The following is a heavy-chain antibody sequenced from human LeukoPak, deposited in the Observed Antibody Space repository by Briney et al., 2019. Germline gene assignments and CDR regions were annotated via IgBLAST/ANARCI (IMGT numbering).Heavy chain of an antibody. Sequence: GGSLRLSCAASGFIVSSNYVSWVRQAPGKGLEWVSVLYSSGSPHYVDSVEGRFTISRDNSKNTLYLQMTSLRAEDTAVYYCARRGLSSAYDYWGQETLVTVSS. CDR3: ARRGLSSAYDY. CDR2: LYSSGSP. D-gene: IGHD3-22*01. CDR1: GFIVSSNY. V-gene: IGHV3-53*01. J-gene: IGHJ4*02.